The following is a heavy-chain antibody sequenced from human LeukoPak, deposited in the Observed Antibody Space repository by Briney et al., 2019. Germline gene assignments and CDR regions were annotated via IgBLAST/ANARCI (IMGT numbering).Heavy chain of an antibody. V-gene: IGHV3-11*01. Sequence: GGSLRLSCVGSGFTFSDYFMSWIRQAPGKGLEWVSYITNSGSSIYYADAVKGRFTISRDNVKNSLYLQMNSLRAEDTAVYYCARSGVVTSYYYYMDVWGKGTTVTVSS. CDR2: ITNSGSSI. D-gene: IGHD3-3*01. J-gene: IGHJ6*03. CDR1: GFTFSDYF. CDR3: ARSGVVTSYYYYMDV.